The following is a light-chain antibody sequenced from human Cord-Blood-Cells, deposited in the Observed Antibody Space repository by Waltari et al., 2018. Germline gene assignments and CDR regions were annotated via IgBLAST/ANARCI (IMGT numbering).Light chain of an antibody. CDR3: QTWGTGIQV. V-gene: IGLV4-69*01. Sequence: QLVLTQSPSASASLGASVKPTCTLSSGHSSYAIAWHQQQPEKGPRYLMKLNSDGSHSKGDGIPDRFSGSSSGAERYLTSSSLQSEDEADYYCQTWGTGIQVFGGGTKLTVL. CDR2: LNSDGSH. J-gene: IGLJ2*01. CDR1: SGHSSYA.